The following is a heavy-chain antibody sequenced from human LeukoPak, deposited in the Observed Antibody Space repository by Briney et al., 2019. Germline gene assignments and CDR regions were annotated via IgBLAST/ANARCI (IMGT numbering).Heavy chain of an antibody. CDR2: IYYSGST. D-gene: IGHD3-9*01. CDR3: ARILTGYYIVYFDY. J-gene: IGHJ4*02. CDR1: GGSISSYY. Sequence: SETLSLTCTVSGGSISSYYWSWIRQPPGKGLEWIGYIYYSGSTNYNPSLKSRVTISVGTSKNQFSLKLSSVTAADTAVYYCARILTGYYIVYFDYWGQGTLVTVSS. V-gene: IGHV4-59*01.